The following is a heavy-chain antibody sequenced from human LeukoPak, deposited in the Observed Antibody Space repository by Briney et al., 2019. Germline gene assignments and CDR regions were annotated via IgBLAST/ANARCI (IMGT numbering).Heavy chain of an antibody. D-gene: IGHD1-26*01. CDR3: ARDRGATTWGADFDY. J-gene: IGHJ4*02. CDR2: ISAYNGNT. V-gene: IGHV1-18*01. Sequence: GASVKVFCKASGYTFTSYGISWVRQAPGQGLEWMGWISAYNGNTNYAQKLQGRVTMTTDTSTSTAYMELRSLRSDDTAVYYCARDRGATTWGADFDYWGQGTLVTVSS. CDR1: GYTFTSYG.